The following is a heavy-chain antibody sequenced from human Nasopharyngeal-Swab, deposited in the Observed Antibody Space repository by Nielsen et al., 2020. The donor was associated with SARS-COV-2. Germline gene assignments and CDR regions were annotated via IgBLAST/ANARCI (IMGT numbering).Heavy chain of an antibody. Sequence: SETLSLTCAVSGGSISSINWWSWVRQPPGKGLEYIGEIYHSGSTNYNPSLKSRVTISVDKSKNQFSLKLSSVTAADTAVYYCARVKREWLGIYYYYMDVWGKGTTVTVSS. J-gene: IGHJ6*03. CDR2: IYHSGST. CDR1: GGSISSINW. V-gene: IGHV4-4*02. D-gene: IGHD6-19*01. CDR3: ARVKREWLGIYYYYMDV.